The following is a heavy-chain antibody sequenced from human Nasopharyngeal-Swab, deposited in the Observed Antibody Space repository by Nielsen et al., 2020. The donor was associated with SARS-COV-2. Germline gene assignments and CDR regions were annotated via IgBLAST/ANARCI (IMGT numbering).Heavy chain of an antibody. J-gene: IGHJ4*02. V-gene: IGHV3-23*01. CDR2: ISGSGDTT. CDR3: AKDMAAGYFFDF. Sequence: GGSLRLSCAASGFTFSSYAMSWVRRAPGKGLEWVSIISGSGDTTYYADSVNDRFTISRDNSKNTLYLQMNSLRVEDTAVYYCAKDMAAGYFFDFWGQGTLVTVSS. CDR1: GFTFSSYA. D-gene: IGHD6-13*01.